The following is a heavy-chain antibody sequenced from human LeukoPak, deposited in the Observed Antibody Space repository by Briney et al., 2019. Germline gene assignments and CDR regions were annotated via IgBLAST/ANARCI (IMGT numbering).Heavy chain of an antibody. D-gene: IGHD3-22*01. J-gene: IGHJ3*02. CDR3: ARARDYYDSSGYTPHAFDI. Sequence: SQTLSLTCTVSGGSISSGVYYWSWIRQHPGKGLEWIGYIYYSGSTYYNPSLKSRVTISVDTSKNQFSLKLGSVTAADTAVYYCARARDYYDSSGYTPHAFDIWGQGTMVTVSS. CDR2: IYYSGST. CDR1: GGSISSGVYY. V-gene: IGHV4-31*03.